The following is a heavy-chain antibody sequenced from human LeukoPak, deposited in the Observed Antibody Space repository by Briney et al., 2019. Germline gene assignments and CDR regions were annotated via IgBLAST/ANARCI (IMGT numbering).Heavy chain of an antibody. Sequence: PGGSLRLSCVASGFTFDDYAMHWVRQAPGKGLEWVSGISWSSGSMGYADSVKGRFTISRDNSKNTLYLQMNSLRAEDTAVYYCARDQVVAASFDYWGQGTLVTVSS. CDR3: ARDQVVAASFDY. CDR1: GFTFDDYA. J-gene: IGHJ4*02. D-gene: IGHD2-15*01. CDR2: ISWSSGSM. V-gene: IGHV3-9*01.